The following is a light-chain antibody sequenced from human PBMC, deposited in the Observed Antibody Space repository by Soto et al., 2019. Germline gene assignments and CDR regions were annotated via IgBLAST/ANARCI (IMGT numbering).Light chain of an antibody. Sequence: DIQMTQSPSSLSASVGDRVTITCRASQSISGYLNWYQQKPGKAPKLLIYAASSLQSGVPSRLSGSGSGTDFTLTISSLQPEDFATYYCQQSYSTPLTFGGGTKVEIK. CDR2: AAS. J-gene: IGKJ4*01. CDR3: QQSYSTPLT. V-gene: IGKV1-39*01. CDR1: QSISGY.